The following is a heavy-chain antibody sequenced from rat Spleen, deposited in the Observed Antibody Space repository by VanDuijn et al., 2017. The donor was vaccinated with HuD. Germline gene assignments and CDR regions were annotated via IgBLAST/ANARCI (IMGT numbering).Heavy chain of an antibody. V-gene: IGHV5-7*01. J-gene: IGHJ2*01. CDR2: ISYGDSSGHSST. CDR3: ARRHYGYTDYFDF. CDR1: GFTFSDYN. Sequence: EVQLVESGGGLVQPGRSLKLSCSASGFTFSDYNMAWVRQAPKKGLEWVATISYGDSSGHSSTYYRDSVKGRFTISRDNAKSTLSLQMDSLRSEDTATYYCARRHYGYTDYFDFWDQGVMVTVSP. D-gene: IGHD1-9*01.